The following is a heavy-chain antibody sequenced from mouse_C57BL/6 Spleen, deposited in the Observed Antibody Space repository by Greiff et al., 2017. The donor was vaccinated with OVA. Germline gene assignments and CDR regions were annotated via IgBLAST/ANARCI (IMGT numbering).Heavy chain of an antibody. D-gene: IGHD1-1*01. J-gene: IGHJ1*03. CDR1: GYTFTSSW. CDR3: ARGGYYGSSYGYWYFDV. Sequence: QVQLQQPGAELVKPGASVKLSCKASGYTFTSSWMQWVKQRPGQGLEWIGGIDPSDSYTNYNQKFKGKATLTVDTSSSTAYMQLSSLTSEDSAVYYCARGGYYGSSYGYWYFDVWGTGTTVTVSS. CDR2: IDPSDSYT. V-gene: IGHV1-50*01.